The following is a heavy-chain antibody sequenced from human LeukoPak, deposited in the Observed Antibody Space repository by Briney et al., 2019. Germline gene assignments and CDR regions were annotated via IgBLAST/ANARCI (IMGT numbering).Heavy chain of an antibody. CDR3: ARGDKQLVFKRRKGWFDP. D-gene: IGHD6-13*01. V-gene: IGHV3-30*04. CDR2: ISYDGGNK. Sequence: GGSLRLSCAASGFTFSSYAMHWVRQAPGKGLEWVAVISYDGGNKYYADSVKGRFTISRDNSMNTLYLQMNSLRAEDTAVYYCARGDKQLVFKRRKGWFDPWGQGTLVTVSS. J-gene: IGHJ5*02. CDR1: GFTFSSYA.